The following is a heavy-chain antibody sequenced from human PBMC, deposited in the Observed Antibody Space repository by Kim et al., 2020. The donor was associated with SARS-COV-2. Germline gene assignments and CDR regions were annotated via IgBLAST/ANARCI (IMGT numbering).Heavy chain of an antibody. Sequence: STTNYADSGKGRFTISRDNAKNTVYLQMNNLRVEDTAVYYCARIRFGVFDPWGQGTLVTVAS. CDR3: ARIRFGVFDP. J-gene: IGHJ5*02. D-gene: IGHD3-10*01. V-gene: IGHV3-74*01. CDR2: STT.